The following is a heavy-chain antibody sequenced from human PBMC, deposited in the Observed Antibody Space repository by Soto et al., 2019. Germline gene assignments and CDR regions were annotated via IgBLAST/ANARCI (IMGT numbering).Heavy chain of an antibody. CDR1: DFTFGSNA. D-gene: IGHD3-10*01. V-gene: IGHV3-23*01. CDR3: AKAYYYLANDAFDI. CDR2: ISGSGGST. Sequence: HPGGPLSLSCAAFDFTFGSNAMSWVGQAPGKGLEWVSAISGSGGSTYYADSVKGRFTISRDNSKNTLYLQMNSLRAEDTAVYYCAKAYYYLANDAFDIWGQGTMVTVSS. J-gene: IGHJ3*02.